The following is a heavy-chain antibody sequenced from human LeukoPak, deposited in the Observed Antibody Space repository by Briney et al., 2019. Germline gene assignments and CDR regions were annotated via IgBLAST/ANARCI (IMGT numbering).Heavy chain of an antibody. CDR2: ISAYNGNT. J-gene: IGHJ4*02. V-gene: IGHV1-18*01. D-gene: IGHD6-13*01. Sequence: GASVNVSCKASGYTFTSYGISWVRQAPGQGLEWMGWISAYNGNTNYAQKLQGRVTMTTDTSTSTAYMELRCLRSDDTAVYYCARDIEEGSSSWYKRYYFDYWGQGTLVTVSS. CDR1: GYTFTSYG. CDR3: ARDIEEGSSSWYKRYYFDY.